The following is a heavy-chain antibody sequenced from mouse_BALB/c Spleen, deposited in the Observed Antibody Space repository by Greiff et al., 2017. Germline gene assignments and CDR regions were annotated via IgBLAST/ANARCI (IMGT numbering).Heavy chain of an antibody. CDR1: GYTFTSYW. CDR3: ATTVGYFDY. J-gene: IGHJ2*01. Sequence: VQLQESGAELAKPGASVKMSCKASGYTFTSYWMHWVKQRPGQGLEWIGYINPSTGYTEYNQKFKDKATLTADKSSSTAYMQLSSLTSEDSAVYYCATTVGYFDYWGQGTTLTVSS. D-gene: IGHD1-1*01. CDR2: INPSTGYT. V-gene: IGHV1-7*01.